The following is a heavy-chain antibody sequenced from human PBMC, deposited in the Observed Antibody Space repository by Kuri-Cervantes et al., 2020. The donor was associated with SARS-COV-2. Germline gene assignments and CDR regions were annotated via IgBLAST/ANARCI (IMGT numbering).Heavy chain of an antibody. CDR3: ARAGLGSSGAFDI. CDR2: INPSGGST. Sequence: ASVKVSCKASGYTFTSYYMHWVRQAPGQGLEWMGIINPSGGSTNYAQKLQGRVTMTTDTSTSTAYMELRSLRSDDTAVYYCARAGLGSSGAFDIWGQGTMVTVSS. D-gene: IGHD6-6*01. J-gene: IGHJ3*02. CDR1: GYTFTSYY. V-gene: IGHV1-46*01.